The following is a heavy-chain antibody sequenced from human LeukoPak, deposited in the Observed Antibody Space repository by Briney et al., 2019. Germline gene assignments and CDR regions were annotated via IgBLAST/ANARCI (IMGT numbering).Heavy chain of an antibody. CDR3: LYGSGSYLPDY. CDR1: GGTFSSYA. D-gene: IGHD3-10*01. J-gene: IGHJ4*02. CDR2: IIPIFGTA. V-gene: IGHV1-69*13. Sequence: ASVKVSCKASGGTFSSYAISWVRQAPGQGLEWMGGIIPIFGTANYAQKFQGRVTITADESTSTAYMELSSLRSEDAAVYYCLYGSGSYLPDYWGQGTLVTVSS.